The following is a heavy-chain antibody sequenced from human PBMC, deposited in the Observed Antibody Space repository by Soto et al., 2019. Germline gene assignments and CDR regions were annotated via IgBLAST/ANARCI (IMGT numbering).Heavy chain of an antibody. CDR2: ISWSSDSI. V-gene: IGHV3-9*01. CDR3: AKGGHQSENFDY. CDR1: GFTFDDYA. Sequence: PGGSLRLSCAASGFTFDDYAMHWVRQAPGKGLEWVSGISWSSDSIGYADSVKGRFTISRNNSKNSLYLQMNSLRAEDTALYYYAKGGHQSENFDYWGQGTLVTVSS. J-gene: IGHJ4*02.